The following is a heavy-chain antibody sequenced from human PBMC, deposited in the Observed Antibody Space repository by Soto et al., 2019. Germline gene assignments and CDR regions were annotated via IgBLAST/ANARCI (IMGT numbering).Heavy chain of an antibody. CDR1: GFTFSSYS. Sequence: PGGSLRLSCAASGFTFSSYSMNWVRQAPGKGLEWVSSISSSSSYIYYADSVKGRFTISRDNAKNSLYLQMNSLRAEDTAVYYCARGLYYYDSSVYYFAWGQGTLVTVSS. CDR3: ARGLYYYDSSVYYFA. D-gene: IGHD3-22*01. CDR2: ISSSSSYI. V-gene: IGHV3-21*01. J-gene: IGHJ4*02.